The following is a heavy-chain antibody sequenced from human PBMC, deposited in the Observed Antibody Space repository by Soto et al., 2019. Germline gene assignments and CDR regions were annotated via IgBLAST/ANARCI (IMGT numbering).Heavy chain of an antibody. CDR1: GFSLSDFS. V-gene: IGHV3-48*02. CDR2: ISSSSGTI. Sequence: QLVESGGDLVQPGGSLRLSCSASGFSLSDFSINWVRQAPGKGLEWISYISSSSGTIYYADSVRGRFTISRDNVRGSVSLQRNSLRHADTALYYWANWFGGYHFGSWGQGPLVTVSS. CDR3: ANWFGGYHFGS. D-gene: IGHD5-12*01. J-gene: IGHJ5*02.